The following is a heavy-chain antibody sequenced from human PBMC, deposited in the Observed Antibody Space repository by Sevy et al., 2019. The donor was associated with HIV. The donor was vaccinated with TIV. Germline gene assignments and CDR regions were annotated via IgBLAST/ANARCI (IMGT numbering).Heavy chain of an antibody. D-gene: IGHD3-22*01. CDR2: ISSSSNYI. J-gene: IGHJ3*02. CDR1: GFTFSSYS. V-gene: IGHV3-21*01. CDR3: ARDKREAYFDGSTSSDAFDI. Sequence: GESLKISCAASGFTFSSYSMNWVRQAPGKGLEWVSSISSSSNYIYYADSVKGRFTISRDNAKNFLLRLMNGLRAEDTAVYYCARDKREAYFDGSTSSDAFDIWGQGTLVTVSS.